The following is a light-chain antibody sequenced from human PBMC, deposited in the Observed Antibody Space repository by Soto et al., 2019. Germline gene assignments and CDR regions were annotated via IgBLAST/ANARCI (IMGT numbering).Light chain of an antibody. CDR2: VAS. CDR1: QDIRND. Sequence: IKMTQSPSSLSASVGGRVTITCRASQDIRNDLGWYQQRPGKAPKVLIYVASSLQSGVPSRFSGSGSGTEFTLTISSLQPDDVATYYCQQYSSYPITFGQGTRLEI. J-gene: IGKJ5*01. V-gene: IGKV1-17*01. CDR3: QQYSSYPIT.